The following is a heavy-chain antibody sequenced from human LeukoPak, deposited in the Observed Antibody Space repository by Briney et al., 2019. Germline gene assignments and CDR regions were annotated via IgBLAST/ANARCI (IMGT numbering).Heavy chain of an antibody. V-gene: IGHV3-7*01. D-gene: IGHD6-6*01. CDR3: ARVGSSSAEFDY. J-gene: IGHJ4*02. Sequence: GGSLRLSCAASGFTFSSYWMGWVRQAPGKGLEWVANIKQDGSEKYYVDSVKGRFTISRDNAKNSLYLQMNSLRAEDTAVFYCARVGSSSAEFDYWGQGTLVTVSS. CDR1: GFTFSSYW. CDR2: IKQDGSEK.